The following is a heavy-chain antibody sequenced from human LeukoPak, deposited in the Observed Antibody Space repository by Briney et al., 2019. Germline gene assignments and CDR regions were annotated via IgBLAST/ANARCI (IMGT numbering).Heavy chain of an antibody. Sequence: GASVKVSCKASGYTFTSYYMHWVRQAPGQGLEWMGIINPSGGSTSYAQKFQGRATMTRDTSTSTVYMELSSLRSEDTAVYYCAREPNLVVVTPPHWFDPWGQGTLVTVSS. CDR2: INPSGGST. J-gene: IGHJ5*02. V-gene: IGHV1-46*01. CDR3: AREPNLVVVTPPHWFDP. D-gene: IGHD3-22*01. CDR1: GYTFTSYY.